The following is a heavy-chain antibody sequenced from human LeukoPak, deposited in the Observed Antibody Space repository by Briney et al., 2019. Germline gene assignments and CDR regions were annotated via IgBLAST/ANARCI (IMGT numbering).Heavy chain of an antibody. Sequence: KPSETLSLTCAVYGGSFSGYYWSWICQHPGKGLEWIGYIYYSGSTYYNPSLKSRVTISVDTSKNQFSLKLSSVTAADTAVYYCARALGGSQYDYWGQGTLVTVSS. CDR3: ARALGGSQYDY. CDR2: IYYSGST. D-gene: IGHD2-15*01. J-gene: IGHJ4*02. CDR1: GGSFSGYY. V-gene: IGHV4-31*11.